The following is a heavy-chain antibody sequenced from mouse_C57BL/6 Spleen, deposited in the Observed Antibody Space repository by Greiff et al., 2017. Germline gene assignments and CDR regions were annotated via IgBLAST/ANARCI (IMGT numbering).Heavy chain of an antibody. CDR1: GYTFTDYY. V-gene: IGHV1-19*01. J-gene: IGHJ4*01. Sequence: EVKLQESGPVLVKPGASVKMSCKASGYTFTDYYMNWVKQSHGKSLAWIGVINPYNGGTSSTQKFKGKATLPVAQSSSPACMELNSLTSEDSAVYDCARTLYDYGRGLYAMDYWGQGTSVTVSS. D-gene: IGHD2-4*01. CDR3: ARTLYDYGRGLYAMDY. CDR2: INPYNGGT.